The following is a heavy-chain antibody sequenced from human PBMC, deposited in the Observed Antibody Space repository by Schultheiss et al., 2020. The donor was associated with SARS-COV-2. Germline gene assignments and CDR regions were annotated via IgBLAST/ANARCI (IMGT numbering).Heavy chain of an antibody. D-gene: IGHD6-6*01. Sequence: GGSLRLSCAASGFTFSDYWMSWVRQAPGKGLEWVAVISHDGSYKYHGNSVKDRFTISRDNSKNTLYLQMNSLRAEDTAVYYCARDSSIATIYGMDVWGQGTTVTVSS. J-gene: IGHJ6*02. CDR3: ARDSSIATIYGMDV. CDR2: ISHDGSYK. CDR1: GFTFSDYW. V-gene: IGHV3-30-3*01.